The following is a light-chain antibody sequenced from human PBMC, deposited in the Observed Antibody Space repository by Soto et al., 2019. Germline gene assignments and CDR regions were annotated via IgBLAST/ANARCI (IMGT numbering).Light chain of an antibody. Sequence: DIEMTQSPSSLSASVGDRVTITCRASQSISFYLNWYQQKPGKAPKLLIYTASNVQSGVPSRISGSGSGTEFTLTIPSLQPEDFATYYCQQSYSMPRTLGQGTKVDTK. CDR2: TAS. CDR3: QQSYSMPRT. CDR1: QSISFY. V-gene: IGKV1-39*01. J-gene: IGKJ1*01.